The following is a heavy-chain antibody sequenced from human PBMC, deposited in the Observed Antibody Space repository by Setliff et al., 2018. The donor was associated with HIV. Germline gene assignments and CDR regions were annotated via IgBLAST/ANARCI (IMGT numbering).Heavy chain of an antibody. CDR1: GGSTNNYY. CDR2: VSNGVDT. CDR3: ARATYTTLFGVLMGGGLQY. J-gene: IGHJ4*02. Sequence: SETLSLTCAVSGGSTNNYYLTWIRQPPGKGLEWIGSVSNGVDTNYNPSLKSRVSLSLDTSNTQFSLKLTSVTAADTAVYYCARATYTTLFGVLMGGGLQYWGPGTLVTVSS. V-gene: IGHV4-59*01. D-gene: IGHD3-3*01.